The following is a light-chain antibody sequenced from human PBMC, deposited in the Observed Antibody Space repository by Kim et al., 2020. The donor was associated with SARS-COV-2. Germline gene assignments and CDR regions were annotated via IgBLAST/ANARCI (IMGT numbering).Light chain of an antibody. CDR2: DAS. V-gene: IGKV3-15*01. CDR3: QQYNDWWT. CDR1: QSVASN. Sequence: EILMTQSPATLSVSPGERATLSCRASQSVASNLAWYQQKPGQAPRLLISDASTRATVIPARFSGSGSGTEFTLTISSLQSGDFAVYYCQQYNDWWTFGQGTKVDIK. J-gene: IGKJ1*01.